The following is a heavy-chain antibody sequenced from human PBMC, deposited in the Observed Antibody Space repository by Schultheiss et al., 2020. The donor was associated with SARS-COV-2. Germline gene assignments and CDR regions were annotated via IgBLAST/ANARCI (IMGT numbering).Heavy chain of an antibody. V-gene: IGHV3-33*08. CDR2: IWYDGSNK. CDR3: ARVRAEVVVAARDRPYYYYYGMDV. CDR1: GFIFNNHG. J-gene: IGHJ6*04. D-gene: IGHD2-15*01. Sequence: GGSLRLSCAASGFIFNNHGMHWVRQAPGKGLEWVAVIWYDGSNKYYADSVKGRFTISRDNAKNSLYLQMNSLRAEDTAVYYCARVRAEVVVAARDRPYYYYYGMDVWGKGTTVTVSS.